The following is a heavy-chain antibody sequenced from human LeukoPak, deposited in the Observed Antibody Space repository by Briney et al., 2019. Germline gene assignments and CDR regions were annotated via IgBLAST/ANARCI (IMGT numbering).Heavy chain of an antibody. V-gene: IGHV4-59*08. Sequence: PSETLSLTCTVSGGSITSYYWSWIRQPPGKGQEWIGHIFYSGSTKYNPSLESRVTISVDTSKNQFSLKLSSVTAADTAVYYCARRSSSLFYFDYWGQGTLVTVSS. CDR2: IFYSGST. CDR1: GGSITSYY. CDR3: ARRSSSLFYFDY. J-gene: IGHJ4*02. D-gene: IGHD6-19*01.